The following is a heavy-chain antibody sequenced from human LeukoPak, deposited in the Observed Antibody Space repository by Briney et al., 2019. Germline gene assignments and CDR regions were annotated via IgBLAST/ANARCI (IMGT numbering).Heavy chain of an antibody. V-gene: IGHV3-11*04. CDR3: ARDLTAYYDFWSGYFPHIDAFDI. D-gene: IGHD3-3*01. CDR1: GFTFSDYY. J-gene: IGHJ3*02. CDR2: ISSSGSTI. Sequence: GGSLRLSCAASGFTFSDYYMSWIRQAPGKGLEWVSYISSSGSTIYYADSVKGRFTISGDNAKNSLYLQMNSLRDEDTAVYYCARDLTAYYDFWSGYFPHIDAFDIWGQGTMVTVSS.